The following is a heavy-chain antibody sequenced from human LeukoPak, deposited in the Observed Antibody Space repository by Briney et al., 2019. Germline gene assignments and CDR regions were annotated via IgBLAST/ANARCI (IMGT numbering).Heavy chain of an antibody. CDR1: GFTFNSYS. V-gene: IGHV3-66*01. CDR3: ARDPGAAVYNLWS. Sequence: GGSLRLSCAASGFTFNSYSMSWVRQAPGKGLECVSLIYSGGATSYADSVKGRFTISRDNSQNMLYLQMNSLRVEDTAVYYCARDPGAAVYNLWSWGQGTLVTVSS. CDR2: IYSGGAT. D-gene: IGHD3-10*01. J-gene: IGHJ5*02.